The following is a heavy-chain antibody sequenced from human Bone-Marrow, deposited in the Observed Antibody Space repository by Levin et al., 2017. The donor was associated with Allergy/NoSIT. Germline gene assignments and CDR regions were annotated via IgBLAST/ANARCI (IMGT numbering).Heavy chain of an antibody. CDR2: IWYDGSNK. CDR1: GFTFSSYG. D-gene: IGHD4-23*01. J-gene: IGHJ6*02. V-gene: IGHV3-33*01. Sequence: GESLKISCAASGFTFSSYGMHWVRQAPGKGLEWVAVIWYDGSNKYYADSVKGRFTISRDNSKNTLYLQMNSLRAEDTAVYYCARGDLRWYYYGMDVWGQGTTVTVSS. CDR3: ARGDLRWYYYGMDV.